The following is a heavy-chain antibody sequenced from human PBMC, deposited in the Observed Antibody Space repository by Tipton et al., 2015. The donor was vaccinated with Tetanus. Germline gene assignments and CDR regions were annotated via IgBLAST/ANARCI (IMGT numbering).Heavy chain of an antibody. CDR1: VGAIIDSY. V-gene: IGHV4-59*01. D-gene: IGHD3-22*01. Sequence: TLSLTCTVSVGAIIDSYWGWIRQSPGKGLEWIGYIYYSGSTNYSPSLKSRVTISIDTSKSQFSLKMTSVTAADTGMYYCARDLSGFLFDAFDLWGQGIMVTVSS. J-gene: IGHJ3*01. CDR3: ARDLSGFLFDAFDL. CDR2: IYYSGST.